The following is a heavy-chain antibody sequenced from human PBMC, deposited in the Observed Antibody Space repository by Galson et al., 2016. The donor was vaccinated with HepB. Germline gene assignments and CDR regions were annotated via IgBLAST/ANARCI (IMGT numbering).Heavy chain of an antibody. CDR1: GDSVSSNKW. CDR3: ARVGGSSSSIEYFQH. D-gene: IGHD6-6*01. V-gene: IGHV4-4*02. CDR2: IYHSGTT. Sequence: ETLSLTCGVSGDSVSSNKWWSWVRQSPEKGLEWIGEIYHSGTTNYNPSLKRRFTIPVDKSKNQFSLKLSSVTAADTAVYYCARVGGSSSSIEYFQHWGQGTLVTVSS. J-gene: IGHJ1*01.